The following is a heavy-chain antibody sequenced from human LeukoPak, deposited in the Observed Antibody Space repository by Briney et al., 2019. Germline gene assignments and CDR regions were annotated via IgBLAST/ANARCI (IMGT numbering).Heavy chain of an antibody. CDR1: GTPSSAT. J-gene: IGHJ4*02. Sequence: GGSLSLAWPLGTPSSATKCTGCDRQAPGKGLEWVANIIQDGSQKYYVDSVKGRFTMTRDTPNNSLYMQMISLRADDTAVYYCAYDKAYGDSEDYWGQGTLVTVSS. V-gene: IGHV3-7*05. D-gene: IGHD4-17*01. CDR3: AYDKAYGDSEDY. CDR2: IIQDGSQK.